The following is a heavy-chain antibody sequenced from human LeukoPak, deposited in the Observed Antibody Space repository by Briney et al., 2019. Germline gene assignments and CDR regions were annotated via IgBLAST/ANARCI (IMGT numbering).Heavy chain of an antibody. CDR2: ISYDGSNK. Sequence: QPGRSLRLSCAASGFTFSSYAMHWVRQAPGKGLEWVAVISYDGSNKYYADSVKGRFTISRDNSKNTLYLQMNSLRAEDTAVYYCARGRTLYYDSSGFRTLFDYWGQGTLVTVSS. CDR3: ARGRTLYYDSSGFRTLFDY. D-gene: IGHD3-22*01. V-gene: IGHV3-30*04. CDR1: GFTFSSYA. J-gene: IGHJ4*02.